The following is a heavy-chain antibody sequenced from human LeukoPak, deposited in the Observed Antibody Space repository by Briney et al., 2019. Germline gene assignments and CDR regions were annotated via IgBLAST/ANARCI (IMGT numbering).Heavy chain of an antibody. Sequence: SETLSLTCAVYGGSFSGYYWSWIRQPPGKGLEWIGEINHSGSTNYNPSLKSRVTMSVDTSKNQFSLKLSSVTAADTAVYYCAREGVAAAKGFDYWGQGTLVTVSS. D-gene: IGHD6-13*01. CDR2: INHSGST. CDR1: GGSFSGYY. V-gene: IGHV4-34*01. CDR3: AREGVAAAKGFDY. J-gene: IGHJ4*02.